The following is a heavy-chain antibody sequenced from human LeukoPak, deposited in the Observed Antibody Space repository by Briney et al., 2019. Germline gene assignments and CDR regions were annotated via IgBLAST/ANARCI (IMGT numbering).Heavy chain of an antibody. J-gene: IGHJ4*02. V-gene: IGHV3-23*01. CDR2: IIGSSCST. Sequence: GGSLRLSCAASGLAFSNCWMTWVRQAPGKGLEWVSLIIGSSCSTFYADSVKGRFTISRDKSKNTLYLQMNSLRAEDTAVYYCAKGAYDYIEIAYFDYWGQGSLVTVSS. CDR1: GLAFSNCW. CDR3: AKGAYDYIEIAYFDY. D-gene: IGHD5-12*01.